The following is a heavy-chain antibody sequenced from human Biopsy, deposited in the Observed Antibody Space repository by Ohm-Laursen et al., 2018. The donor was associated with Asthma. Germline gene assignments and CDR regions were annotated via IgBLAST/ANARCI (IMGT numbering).Heavy chain of an antibody. D-gene: IGHD5-12*01. Sequence: RSLRLSCAATGFDFDDFAMHWVRQAPGKGLEWVAVISYDGNHKFYEDSVKGRFTISRDNSKNTLYLQMNSLRTEDTAVYYCAKRRGYSGHDNDYWGQGTLVIVSS. V-gene: IGHV3-30*18. CDR2: ISYDGNHK. J-gene: IGHJ4*02. CDR1: GFDFDDFA. CDR3: AKRRGYSGHDNDY.